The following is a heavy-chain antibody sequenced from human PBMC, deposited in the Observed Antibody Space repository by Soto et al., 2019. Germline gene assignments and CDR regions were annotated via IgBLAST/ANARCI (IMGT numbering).Heavy chain of an antibody. J-gene: IGHJ6*03. CDR3: ARHLYDFWSGPSPYYVDV. Sequence: PSETLSLTCTVSGGSISSYYWSWIRQPPGKGLEWIGYIYYSGSTNYNPSLKSRVTISVDTSKNQFSLKLSSVTAADTAVYYCARHLYDFWSGPSPYYVDVWGKGTKVTVSS. CDR1: GGSISSYY. CDR2: IYYSGST. D-gene: IGHD3-3*01. V-gene: IGHV4-59*08.